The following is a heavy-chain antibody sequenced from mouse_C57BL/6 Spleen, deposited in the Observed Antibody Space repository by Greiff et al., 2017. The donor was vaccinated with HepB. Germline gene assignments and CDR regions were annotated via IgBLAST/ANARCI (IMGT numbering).Heavy chain of an antibody. D-gene: IGHD3-2*02. CDR2: IHPSDSDT. CDR3: AIPSDSSGPWD. V-gene: IGHV1-74*01. Sequence: QVQLKQPGAELVKPGASVKVSCKASGYTFTSYWMHWVKQRPGQGLEWIGRIHPSDSDTNYNQKFKGKATLTVDKSSSTAYMQLSSLTSEDSAVYYCAIPSDSSGPWDWGQGTTLTVSS. CDR1: GYTFTSYW. J-gene: IGHJ2*01.